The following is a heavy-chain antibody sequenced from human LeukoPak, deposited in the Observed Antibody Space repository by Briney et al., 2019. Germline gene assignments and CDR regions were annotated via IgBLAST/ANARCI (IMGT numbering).Heavy chain of an antibody. CDR3: ANIPGVPAAISYDY. Sequence: GGSLRLSCAASGFTFSSYGMNWVRQAPGKGLEWVASISSTGSYIYYADSGKGRFTISRDNAKKSLYLQMNSLRAEDTAVYYCANIPGVPAAISYDYWGQGTLVTVSS. J-gene: IGHJ4*02. CDR1: GFTFSSYG. CDR2: ISSTGSYI. V-gene: IGHV3-21*01. D-gene: IGHD2-2*02.